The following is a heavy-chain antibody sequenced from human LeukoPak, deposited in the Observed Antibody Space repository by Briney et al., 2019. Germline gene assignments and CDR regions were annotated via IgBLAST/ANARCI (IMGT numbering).Heavy chain of an antibody. J-gene: IGHJ4*02. V-gene: IGHV3-23*01. CDR3: AKGPWLAYPYYFDY. CDR1: GFTFSSYA. CDR2: FRGSGLAT. D-gene: IGHD6-19*01. Sequence: GGSLRLSCAASGFTFSSYAMNWVRQAPGKGLKWVSGFRGSGLATFYADSVKGRFTISRDNSKNTLYLQMNSLRAEDTTVYYCAKGPWLAYPYYFDYWGQGTLVTVSS.